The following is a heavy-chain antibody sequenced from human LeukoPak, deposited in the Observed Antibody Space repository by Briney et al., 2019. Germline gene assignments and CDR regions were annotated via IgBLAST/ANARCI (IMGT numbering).Heavy chain of an antibody. V-gene: IGHV1-69*13. CDR3: ARHYCGGDCYEGDAFDI. Sequence: ASVKVSCKAFGGTFSSYAISWVRQAPGQGLEWMGGIIPIFGTANYAQKFQGRVTITADESTSTAYMELSSLGSEDTAVYYCARHYCGGDCYEGDAFDIWGQGTMVTVSS. CDR1: GGTFSSYA. D-gene: IGHD2-21*01. J-gene: IGHJ3*02. CDR2: IIPIFGTA.